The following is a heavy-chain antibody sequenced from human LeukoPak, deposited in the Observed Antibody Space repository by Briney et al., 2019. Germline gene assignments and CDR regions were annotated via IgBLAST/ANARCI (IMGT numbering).Heavy chain of an antibody. CDR3: ARVSCSSTSCPRRDALDV. Sequence: SETLSLTCTVSGGSISSYYWSWIRQPQGKGREGMGYIYYSGSTNYNPSLKSRVTISVDTSKNQFSLNLTSVTTADTAVYYCARVSCSSTSCPRRDALDVWGQGTMVTVSS. CDR1: GGSISSYY. D-gene: IGHD2-2*01. J-gene: IGHJ3*01. CDR2: IYYSGST. V-gene: IGHV4-59*01.